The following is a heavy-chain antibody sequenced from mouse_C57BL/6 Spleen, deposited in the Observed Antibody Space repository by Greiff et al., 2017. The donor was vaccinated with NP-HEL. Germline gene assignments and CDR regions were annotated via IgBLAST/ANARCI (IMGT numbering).Heavy chain of an antibody. V-gene: IGHV1-81*01. CDR3: ARWDGYYIGFDY. CDR2: IYPRSGNT. D-gene: IGHD2-3*01. Sequence: QVQLKQSGAELARPGASVKLSCKASGYTFTSYGISWVKQRTGQGLEWIGEIYPRSGNTYYNEKFKGKATLTADKSSSTAYMELRSLTSEDSAVYFCARWDGYYIGFDYWGQGTTLTVSS. CDR1: GYTFTSYG. J-gene: IGHJ2*01.